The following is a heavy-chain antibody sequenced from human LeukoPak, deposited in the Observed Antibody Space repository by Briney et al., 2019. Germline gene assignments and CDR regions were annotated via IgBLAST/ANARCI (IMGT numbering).Heavy chain of an antibody. CDR1: GFTFSTNA. J-gene: IGHJ4*02. CDR2: IGSDGRA. Sequence: PGGSLRLSCAASGFTFSTNAMNWVRQAPGKGLEWVSGIGSDGRAFYTDSVKGRFTISRDNSKNTLYLQMNSLRAEDTAIYYCAKGVLLWFGELPGSLFDYWGQGTLVTVSS. V-gene: IGHV3-23*01. CDR3: AKGVLLWFGELPGSLFDY. D-gene: IGHD3-10*01.